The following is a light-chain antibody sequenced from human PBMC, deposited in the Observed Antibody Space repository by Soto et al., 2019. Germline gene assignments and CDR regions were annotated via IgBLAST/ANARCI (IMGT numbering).Light chain of an antibody. V-gene: IGKV3-15*01. J-gene: IGKJ5*01. CDR2: GAS. CDR1: QSVRTK. CDR3: QPTGTWPSLT. Sequence: EIVMTQYPATLSVSPGAGVNLSCRASQSVRTKLAWYQQQAGHAPRLVIYGASTRATGVTDRFSGSGSGTEYNLTAGSLRAEDFAVYYRQPTGTWPSLTFRQGTRPEIK.